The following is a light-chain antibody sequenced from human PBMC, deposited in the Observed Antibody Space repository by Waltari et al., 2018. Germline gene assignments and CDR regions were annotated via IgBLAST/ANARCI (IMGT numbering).Light chain of an antibody. CDR3: QHYLRLPVT. J-gene: IGKJ1*01. V-gene: IGKV3-20*01. CDR2: GPS. CDR1: QRVTRA. Sequence: DIVLTPSPGTLSLSPGESATLPCRTSQRVTRALAWYQQKPSQAPRLLIYGPSNRATGIPDRVSGSGSGTDFSLTISSLEPEDFAVYYCQHYLRLPVTFGQGTKVEVK.